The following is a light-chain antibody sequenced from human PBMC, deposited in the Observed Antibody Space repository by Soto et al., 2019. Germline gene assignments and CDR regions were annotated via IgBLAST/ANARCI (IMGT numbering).Light chain of an antibody. CDR2: DAS. Sequence: DIQMTQSPSSLSASVGDRVTITCQASQDISNYLNWYQQKPGKAPKLLIYDASNLGPPSRFSGSGSGTDFTFTISSLQPKDIATYYCQQYDNLPSLSALGPKFGPGTKVDIK. CDR3: QQYDNLPSLSALGPK. V-gene: IGKV1-33*01. CDR1: QDISNY. J-gene: IGKJ3*01.